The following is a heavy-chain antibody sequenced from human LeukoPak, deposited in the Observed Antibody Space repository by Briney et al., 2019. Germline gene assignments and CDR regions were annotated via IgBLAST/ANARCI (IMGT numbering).Heavy chain of an antibody. CDR3: ARGLMRQWLVRGFWFDP. V-gene: IGHV1-18*01. CDR1: GYTFTSYG. Sequence: ASVKVSCKASGYTFTSYGISWVRQAPGQGLEWMGWISAYNGNTNYAQKLQGRVTMTTDTSTSTAYMELRSLRSEDTAVYYCARGLMRQWLVRGFWFDPWGQGTLVTVSS. CDR2: ISAYNGNT. J-gene: IGHJ5*02. D-gene: IGHD6-19*01.